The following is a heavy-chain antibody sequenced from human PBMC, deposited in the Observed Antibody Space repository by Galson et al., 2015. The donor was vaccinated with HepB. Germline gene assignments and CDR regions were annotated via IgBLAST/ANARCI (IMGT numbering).Heavy chain of an antibody. V-gene: IGHV3-48*01. CDR2: ISSSSSTI. J-gene: IGHJ3*02. CDR3: ARGDCSSTSCYAGGDAFDI. Sequence: SLRLSCAASGFTFSSYSMNWVRQAPGKGLEWVSYISSSSSTIYYADSVKGRFTISRDNAKNSLYLQMNSLRAEDTAVYYCARGDCSSTSCYAGGDAFDIWGQGTMVTVSS. D-gene: IGHD2-2*01. CDR1: GFTFSSYS.